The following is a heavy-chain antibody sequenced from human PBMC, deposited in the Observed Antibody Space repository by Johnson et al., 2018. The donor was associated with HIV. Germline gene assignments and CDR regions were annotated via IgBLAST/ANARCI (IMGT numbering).Heavy chain of an antibody. D-gene: IGHD3-22*01. CDR1: GFTFSNAW. J-gene: IGHJ3*02. Sequence: VQLVESGGGLVKPGGSLRLSCAASGFTFSNAWMSWVRQAPGKGLEWVGRIKSKTDGGTTDYAASVKGRFIISRDDSKSIAYLQMNSLKTEDTAVYYCTRDRTMIVVKTAFDIWGQGTMVTVSS. CDR2: IKSKTDGGTT. V-gene: IGHV3-15*01. CDR3: TRDRTMIVVKTAFDI.